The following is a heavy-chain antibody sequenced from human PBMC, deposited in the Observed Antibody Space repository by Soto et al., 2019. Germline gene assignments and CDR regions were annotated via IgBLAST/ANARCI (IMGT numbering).Heavy chain of an antibody. CDR1: GGSISSGGYS. V-gene: IGHV4-30-2*01. Sequence: SETLSLTXAVSGGSISSGGYSWSWIRQPPGKGLEWIGYIYHSGSTYYNPSLKSRVTISVDRSKNQFSLKLSSVTAADTAVYYCARGRIRSSYYSGDYFDYWGQGTLVTVSS. CDR3: ARGRIRSSYYSGDYFDY. J-gene: IGHJ4*02. D-gene: IGHD3-22*01. CDR2: IYHSGST.